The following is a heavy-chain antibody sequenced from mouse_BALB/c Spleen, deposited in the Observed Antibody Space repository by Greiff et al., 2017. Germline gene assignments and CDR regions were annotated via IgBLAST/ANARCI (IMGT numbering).Heavy chain of an antibody. D-gene: IGHD2-14*01. J-gene: IGHJ4*01. V-gene: IGHV10-1*02. CDR3: VRHRYGYAMDY. CDR2: IRSKSNNYAT. CDR1: GFTFNTYA. Sequence: EVKLQESGGGLVQPKGSLKLSCAASGFTFNTYAMNWVRQAPGKGLEWVARIRSKSNNYATYYADSVKDRFTISRDDSQSMLYLQMNNLKTEDTAMYYCVRHRYGYAMDYWGQGTSVTVSS.